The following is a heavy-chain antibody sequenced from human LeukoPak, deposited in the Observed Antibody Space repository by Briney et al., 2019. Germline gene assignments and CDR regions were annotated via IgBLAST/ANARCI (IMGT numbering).Heavy chain of an antibody. V-gene: IGHV1-69*13. CDR3: ARVCSGTSCYPYGTTYYYYYMDV. J-gene: IGHJ6*03. Sequence: AASVKVSCKASGGTFSSYAISWVRQAPGQGLEWMGGIIPIFGTANYAQKFQGRVTITADESTSTAYMELSSLRSEDTAVYYCARVCSGTSCYPYGTTYYYYYMDVWGKGTTVTVSS. D-gene: IGHD2-2*01. CDR2: IIPIFGTA. CDR1: GGTFSSYA.